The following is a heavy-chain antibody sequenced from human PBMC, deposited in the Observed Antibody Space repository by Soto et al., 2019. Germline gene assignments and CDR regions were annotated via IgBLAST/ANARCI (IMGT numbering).Heavy chain of an antibody. Sequence: EVQLVESGGGLVQPGGSLRLSCAASGCTFSSYEMNWVRQAPGKGLEWVSYISSSGSSIYYADSVKGRFTISRDNAKNSVYLQMNSLRAEDTAVYYCARDTWAGGGSLPFDYWGQGTLVTVSS. CDR1: GCTFSSYE. J-gene: IGHJ4*02. CDR2: ISSSGSSI. V-gene: IGHV3-48*03. CDR3: ARDTWAGGGSLPFDY. D-gene: IGHD2-15*01.